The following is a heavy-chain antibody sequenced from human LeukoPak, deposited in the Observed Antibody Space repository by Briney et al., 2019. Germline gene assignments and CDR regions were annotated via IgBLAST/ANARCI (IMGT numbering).Heavy chain of an antibody. Sequence: SETLSLTCTVSGGSISSYYWSWIRQPPGKGLEWIGYIYYSGSTNYNPSLKSRVTISVDTSKNQFSLKLSSVTAADTAVYYCARLLGDYQGYFDLWGRGTLVTVSS. J-gene: IGHJ2*01. CDR2: IYYSGST. D-gene: IGHD4-17*01. V-gene: IGHV4-59*01. CDR1: GGSISSYY. CDR3: ARLLGDYQGYFDL.